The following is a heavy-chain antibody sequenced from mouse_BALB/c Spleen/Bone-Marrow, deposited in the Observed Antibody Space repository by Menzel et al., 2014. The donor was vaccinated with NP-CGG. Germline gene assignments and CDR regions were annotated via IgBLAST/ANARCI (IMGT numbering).Heavy chain of an antibody. CDR2: ISTYSGNT. CDR1: GYTFTDYA. CDR3: ASPIYYGNYEGFAY. V-gene: IGHV1-67*01. Sequence: VKLQESGPELVRPGVSVKISCKGSGYTFTDYAMHWVKQSHAKSLEWIGVISTYSGNTNYNQKFKGKATMTVDKSSSTAYMELARLTSEDSAIYYCASPIYYGNYEGFAYWGQGTLVTASA. J-gene: IGHJ3*01. D-gene: IGHD2-1*01.